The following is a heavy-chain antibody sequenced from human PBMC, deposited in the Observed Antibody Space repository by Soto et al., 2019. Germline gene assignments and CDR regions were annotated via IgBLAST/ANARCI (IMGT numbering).Heavy chain of an antibody. CDR1: GFTFRTFG. Sequence: QVLLVETGGGVVQPGRSLRLSCAASGFTFRTFGMHWVRQAPGKGLEGVSVIWNDVSKKFYADSVKGRFTISRDNSNNTLYLQMDSLRPEDTAVYYCFTGNQNYFDYCGQGTPVTVSS. V-gene: IGHV3-33*01. J-gene: IGHJ4*02. CDR2: IWNDVSKK. CDR3: FTGNQNYFDY. D-gene: IGHD1-1*01.